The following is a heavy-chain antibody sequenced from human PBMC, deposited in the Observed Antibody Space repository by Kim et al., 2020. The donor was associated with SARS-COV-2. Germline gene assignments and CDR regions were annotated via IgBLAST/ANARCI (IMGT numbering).Heavy chain of an antibody. Sequence: VKGRFTISRDNAKNSLYLQMNSLRAEDTAVYYCARVPAHFTFGVRWSYFDYWGQGTLVTVSS. CDR3: ARVPAHFTFGVRWSYFDY. D-gene: IGHD3-16*01. V-gene: IGHV3-48*03. J-gene: IGHJ4*02.